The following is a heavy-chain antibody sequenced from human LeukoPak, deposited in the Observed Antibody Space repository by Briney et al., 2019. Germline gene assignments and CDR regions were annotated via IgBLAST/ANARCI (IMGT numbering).Heavy chain of an antibody. V-gene: IGHV4-59*08. CDR3: ARHKSSGTYPLDY. Sequence: PSETLSLTCSVSGGSISNYYWSWIRQPPGKGLEWIGHIYFSGSTNYNPSLKSRVTISVDTSKNQFSLKLSSVTAADTAVYYCARHKSSGTYPLDYWGQGTLVTVSS. D-gene: IGHD1-26*01. CDR2: IYFSGST. J-gene: IGHJ4*02. CDR1: GGSISNYY.